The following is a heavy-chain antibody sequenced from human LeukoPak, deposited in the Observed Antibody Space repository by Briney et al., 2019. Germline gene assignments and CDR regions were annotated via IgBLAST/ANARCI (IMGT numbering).Heavy chain of an antibody. CDR1: GGSISSYY. J-gene: IGHJ5*02. Sequence: SETLSLTCTVSGGSISSYYWSWIRQPAGKGLEWIGRIYTSGSTNYNPSLKSRVTISVDTSKNQFSLKLSSVTAADTAVYYCYGTVVVPAAIPGWFDPWGQGTLVTVSS. D-gene: IGHD2-2*01. CDR3: YGTVVVPAAIPGWFDP. V-gene: IGHV4-4*07. CDR2: IYTSGST.